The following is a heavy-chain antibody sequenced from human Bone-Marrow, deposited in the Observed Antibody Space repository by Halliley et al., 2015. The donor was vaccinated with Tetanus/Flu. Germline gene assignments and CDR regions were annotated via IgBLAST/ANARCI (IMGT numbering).Heavy chain of an antibody. Sequence: APGQGLEWMGWISGYRTNTQYAQKFQGRVTMTKDTSTNTTYMELRSLRSDDTAVYYCATVDSSSWYDYYYGLDVWGQGP. CDR2: ISGYRTNT. CDR3: ATVDSSSWYDYYYGLDV. D-gene: IGHD6-13*01. J-gene: IGHJ6*02. V-gene: IGHV1-18*01.